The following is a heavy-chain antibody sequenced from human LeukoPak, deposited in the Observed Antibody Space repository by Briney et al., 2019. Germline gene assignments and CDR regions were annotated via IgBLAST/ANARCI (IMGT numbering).Heavy chain of an antibody. D-gene: IGHD6-13*01. J-gene: IGHJ4*02. Sequence: GESLRISCKGSGYSFTSYWISWVRQMPGKGLEWMGRIDPSDSYTNYSPSFQGHVTISADKSISTAYLQRSSLKASDTAMYYCATSWESEQLVRYWGQGTLVTVSS. CDR1: GYSFTSYW. V-gene: IGHV5-10-1*01. CDR2: IDPSDSYT. CDR3: ATSWESEQLVRY.